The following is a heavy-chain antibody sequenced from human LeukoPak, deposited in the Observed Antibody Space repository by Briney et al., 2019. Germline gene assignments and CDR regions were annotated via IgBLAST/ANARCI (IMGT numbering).Heavy chain of an antibody. D-gene: IGHD2-15*01. CDR1: GYTFTSYA. CDR3: ARFYCSGGSCYRGNFDL. V-gene: IGHV1-2*02. Sequence: ASVKVSCKASGYTFTSYAISWVRQAPGQGLEWMGWINPNSGGTNYAQKFQGRVTMTRDTSISTAYMELSRLRSDDTAVYYCARFYCSGGSCYRGNFDLWGRGTLVTVSS. J-gene: IGHJ2*01. CDR2: INPNSGGT.